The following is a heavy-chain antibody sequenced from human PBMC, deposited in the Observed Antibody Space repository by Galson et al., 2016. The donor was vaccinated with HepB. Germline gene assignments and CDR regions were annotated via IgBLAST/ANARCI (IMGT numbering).Heavy chain of an antibody. V-gene: IGHV1-69*13. CDR1: GGTFSSYS. D-gene: IGHD3-16*01. Sequence: SVKVSCKASGGTFSSYSISWVRQAPGQGLEWMGGIIPIFGTTNYAQKFQGRVTITADESTGTAYMEQNNLRSEDTAIYYCAIWEGYFDYWGQGTLVTVSS. CDR2: IIPIFGTT. CDR3: AIWEGYFDY. J-gene: IGHJ4*02.